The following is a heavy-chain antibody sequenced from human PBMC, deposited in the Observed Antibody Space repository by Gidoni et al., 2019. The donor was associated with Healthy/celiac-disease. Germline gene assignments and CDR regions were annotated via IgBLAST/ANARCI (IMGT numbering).Heavy chain of an antibody. CDR1: GFPFCSYS. V-gene: IGHV3-21*01. CDR2: ISSNNSYI. J-gene: IGHJ3*02. CDR3: ARDEEDYVWGSYRFGAFDI. Sequence: EVPPLESGGGLVKPGGSVRRCCPAPGFPFCSYSLNWVRQAPAKGLEWGSSISSNNSYIYYADSVKGRFTISRNNDNNSLYLQMNSLRAEDTAVYYCARDEEDYVWGSYRFGAFDIWGQGTMVTVSS. D-gene: IGHD3-16*02.